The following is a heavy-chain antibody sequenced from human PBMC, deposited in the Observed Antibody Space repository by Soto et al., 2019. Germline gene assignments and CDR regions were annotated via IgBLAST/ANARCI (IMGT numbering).Heavy chain of an antibody. J-gene: IGHJ4*02. D-gene: IGHD3-22*01. CDR1: GFTFINYA. CDR3: AQRGGSGYYGAFDY. Sequence: EVQLLESGGGPVQPGGSLRLSCAASGFTFINYAMSWVRRAPGKGLEWVSGVSDTGGTTYYADSVKGRFTISRDNSKNTLYLQMNSLRGEDTAVYYCAQRGGSGYYGAFDYWGQGALVTVSS. V-gene: IGHV3-23*01. CDR2: VSDTGGTT.